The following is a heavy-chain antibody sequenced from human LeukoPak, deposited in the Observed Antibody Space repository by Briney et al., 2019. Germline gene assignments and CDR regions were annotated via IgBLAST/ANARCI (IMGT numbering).Heavy chain of an antibody. J-gene: IGHJ4*02. CDR1: GFTFGTYA. D-gene: IGHD2-2*01. Sequence: GGSLRLSCAASGFTFGTYAMSWVRQAPGKGLEWVSTVTADSTYYADSVKGRFTVSRDNSKNTLYLQMNSLRAEETAVYYCAKGATGYCSSTSCLYYFDYWGQGTLVTVSS. CDR3: AKGATGYCSSTSCLYYFDY. V-gene: IGHV3-23*01. CDR2: VTADST.